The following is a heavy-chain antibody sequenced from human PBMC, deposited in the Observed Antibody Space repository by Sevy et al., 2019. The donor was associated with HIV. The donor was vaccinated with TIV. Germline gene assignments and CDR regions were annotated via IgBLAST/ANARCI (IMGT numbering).Heavy chain of an antibody. CDR1: GFNFRSYW. CDR3: ARTGSYADTYYYYYALDV. V-gene: IGHV3-7*01. Sequence: GGSLRLSCAASGFNFRSYWMTWVRQAPGKGLEWVANINQDGSEENYVDSVKGRFTIFRDNAKNSLFLQWNSLRAEDTSVYYCARTGSYADTYYYYYALDVWGQGATVTVSS. D-gene: IGHD3-16*01. J-gene: IGHJ6*02. CDR2: INQDGSEE.